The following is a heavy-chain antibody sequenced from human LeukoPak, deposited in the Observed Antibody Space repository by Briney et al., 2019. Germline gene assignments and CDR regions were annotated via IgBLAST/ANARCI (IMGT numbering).Heavy chain of an antibody. CDR2: SDPEDGET. Sequence: GASVKVSCKVSGYTLTELSMHWVRQAPGKGLEWMGGSDPEDGETIYAQKFQGRVTMTEDTSTDTAYMELSSLRSEDTAVYYCATGFWSGYYAGRSRFDYWGQGTLVTVSS. J-gene: IGHJ4*02. CDR1: GYTLTELS. V-gene: IGHV1-24*01. CDR3: ATGFWSGYYAGRSRFDY. D-gene: IGHD3-3*01.